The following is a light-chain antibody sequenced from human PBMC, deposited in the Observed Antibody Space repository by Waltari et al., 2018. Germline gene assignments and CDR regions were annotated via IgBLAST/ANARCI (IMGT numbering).Light chain of an antibody. Sequence: QSALTQPASVSGSPGQSITISCTATSSDVGRCDLASWYQQHPGRAPKLMIYEGSKRPSGVSNRFSGSKSGNTASLTISGLQAEDEADYYCCSYAGSNWVFGGGTKLTVL. V-gene: IGLV2-23*01. CDR3: CSYAGSNWV. J-gene: IGLJ3*02. CDR2: EGS. CDR1: SSDVGRCDL.